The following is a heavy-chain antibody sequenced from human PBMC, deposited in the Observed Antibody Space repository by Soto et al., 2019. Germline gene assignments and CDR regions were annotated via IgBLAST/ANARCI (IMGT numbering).Heavy chain of an antibody. V-gene: IGHV4-34*01. Sequence: PSETLSLTCAVYGGSLSGYYWSWIRQPPGKGLEWIGEINHSGSTNYNPSLKSRVTISVDTSKNQFSLKLSSVTAADTAVYYCAREVVAATQAAFDIWGQGTMVTVSS. J-gene: IGHJ3*02. CDR2: INHSGST. CDR3: AREVVAATQAAFDI. CDR1: GGSLSGYY. D-gene: IGHD2-15*01.